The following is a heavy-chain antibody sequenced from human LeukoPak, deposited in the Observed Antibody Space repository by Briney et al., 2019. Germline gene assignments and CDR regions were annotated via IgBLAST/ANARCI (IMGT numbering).Heavy chain of an antibody. CDR2: IYHHGNT. CDR3: ARGYGDYGFDY. V-gene: IGHV4-59*04. J-gene: IGHJ4*02. Sequence: WGTLSQTLIVSGGSLSSYYWSWLGQPPGKGLEGVGAIYHHGNTYFNPPLLSRVIISLDTSKNRFSLKPSAVTAAAAARYYCARGYGDYGFDYWGQGTLVTVSS. CDR1: GGSLSSYY. D-gene: IGHD4-17*01.